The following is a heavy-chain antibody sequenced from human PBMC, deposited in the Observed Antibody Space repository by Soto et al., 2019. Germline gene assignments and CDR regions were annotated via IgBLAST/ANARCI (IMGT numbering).Heavy chain of an antibody. CDR1: GASITSTSYF. Sequence: SETLSLTCSVSGASITSTSYFWAWIRQPPGKGLEWIGSIHHSGSIYYNPSLNSRLTISVDTSKSQFSLKLSSVTAADTAVYYCARGLSEGSGSRQGDYWGQGTLVTVSS. D-gene: IGHD3-10*01. CDR3: ARGLSEGSGSRQGDY. J-gene: IGHJ4*02. V-gene: IGHV4-39*01. CDR2: IHHSGSI.